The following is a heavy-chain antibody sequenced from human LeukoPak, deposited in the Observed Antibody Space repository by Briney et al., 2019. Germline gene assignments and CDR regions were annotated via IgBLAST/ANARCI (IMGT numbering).Heavy chain of an antibody. CDR1: GFTFSSYW. V-gene: IGHV3-7*02. CDR2: IKQDGSEK. CDR3: ASGSLVRGVTSNY. D-gene: IGHD3-10*01. J-gene: IGHJ4*02. Sequence: PGGSLRLSCAASGFTFSSYWMTWVRQAPGKGLEWVANIKQDGSEKYYVDSVKGRFTISRDNAKNSLYLQMGSLRAEDTAVYYCASGSLVRGVTSNYWGQGTLVTVSS.